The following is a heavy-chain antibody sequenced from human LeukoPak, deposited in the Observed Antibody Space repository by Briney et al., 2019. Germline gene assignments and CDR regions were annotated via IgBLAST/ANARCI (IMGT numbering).Heavy chain of an antibody. J-gene: IGHJ5*02. CDR3: ARRGIAAAGRKESNWFDP. Sequence: SSETQSLTCTVSGGSISSYYWSWIRQPPGKGLEWIGYIYYSGSTNYNPSLKSRVTISVDTSKNQFSLKLSSVTAADTAVYYCARRGIAAAGRKESNWFDPWGQGTLVTVSS. D-gene: IGHD6-13*01. V-gene: IGHV4-59*08. CDR2: IYYSGST. CDR1: GGSISSYY.